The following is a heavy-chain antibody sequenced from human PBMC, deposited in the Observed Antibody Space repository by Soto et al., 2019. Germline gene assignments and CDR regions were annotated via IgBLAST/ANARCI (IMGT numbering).Heavy chain of an antibody. CDR2: ISGYNGNT. J-gene: IGHJ4*02. CDR1: GYTFTRYG. D-gene: IGHD3-22*01. V-gene: IGHV1-18*01. CDR3: GRDSYDSSGYTRFDY. Sequence: ASVKVSCKASGYTFTRYGISWVRQAPGQGLEWMGWISGYNGNTNYAQKLQGRVTMTTDTSTSTAYMELRSLRSDDTAVYYCGRDSYDSSGYTRFDYWGQGTLVTVSS.